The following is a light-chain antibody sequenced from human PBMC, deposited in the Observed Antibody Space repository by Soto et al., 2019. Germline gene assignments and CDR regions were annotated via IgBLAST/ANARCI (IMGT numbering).Light chain of an antibody. CDR2: EVS. J-gene: IGLJ1*01. CDR1: SSDVGAYNH. CDR3: CSYTTRSTLV. Sequence: QSVLTQLRSVSGSPGQSITISCTGTSSDVGAYNHVSWYQQHPGKAPQLIIYEVSNRPSGLSNRFSASKSGNTASLTISGLQAEDGAHYYCCSYTTRSTLVFGTGTKVTVL. V-gene: IGLV2-14*01.